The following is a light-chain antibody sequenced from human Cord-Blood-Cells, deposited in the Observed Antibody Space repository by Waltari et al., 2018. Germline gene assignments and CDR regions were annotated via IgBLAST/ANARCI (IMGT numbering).Light chain of an antibody. V-gene: IGKV4-1*01. CDR2: WAS. CDR3: QQYYSTPFT. Sequence: IVMTQSPDSLAVSLGERATINCKSSQSVLYSSNNKNYLAWYQQKPGKPPKLLIYWASTRESGVPDRFSGSGSGTDFTLTISSLQAEDVAVYYCQQYYSTPFTFGPGTKVDIK. J-gene: IGKJ3*01. CDR1: QSVLYSSNNKNY.